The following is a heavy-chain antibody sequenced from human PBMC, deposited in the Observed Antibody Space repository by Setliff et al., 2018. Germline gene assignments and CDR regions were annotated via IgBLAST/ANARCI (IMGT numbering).Heavy chain of an antibody. Sequence: PGGSLRLSCVASGFTFSNYGMHWVRQAPGKGLEWVSSINSDGSSTSYADSVKGRFTISRDNAKNSLYLQMDSLRAEDTAVYYCARDGGEYWGQGTLVTV. CDR3: ARDGGEY. J-gene: IGHJ4*02. D-gene: IGHD3-16*01. V-gene: IGHV3-74*01. CDR2: INSDGSST. CDR1: GFTFSNYG.